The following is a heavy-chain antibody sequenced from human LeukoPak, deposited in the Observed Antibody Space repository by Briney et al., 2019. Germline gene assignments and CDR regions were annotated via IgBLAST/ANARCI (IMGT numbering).Heavy chain of an antibody. CDR1: GGSFSGYY. V-gene: IGHV4-34*01. CDR3: TQEGICSDY. Sequence: SETLSLTCAVYGGSFSGYYWSWIRQPPGKGLEWIGEINHSGSTNYNPSLKSRVTISVDTSKNQFSLKLSSVTAADTAVYYCTQEGICSDYWGQGTLVTVSS. D-gene: IGHD6-13*01. CDR2: INHSGST. J-gene: IGHJ4*02.